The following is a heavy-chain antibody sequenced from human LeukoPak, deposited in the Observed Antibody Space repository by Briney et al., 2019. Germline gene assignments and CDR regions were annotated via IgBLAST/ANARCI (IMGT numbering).Heavy chain of an antibody. V-gene: IGHV3-30*02. Sequence: GGSLRLSCAASGLSFSSYGMHWVRQAPGKGLEWVAFIRYDGSNKYYADSVKGRFTISRDNSKNTLYLQMNSLRAEDTAVYYCAKDFNYYGSGSYYSYVWGKGTTVTISS. J-gene: IGHJ6*04. CDR1: GLSFSSYG. D-gene: IGHD3-10*01. CDR3: AKDFNYYGSGSYYSYV. CDR2: IRYDGSNK.